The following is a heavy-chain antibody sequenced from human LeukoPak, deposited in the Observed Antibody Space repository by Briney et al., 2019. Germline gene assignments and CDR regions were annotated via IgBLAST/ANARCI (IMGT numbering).Heavy chain of an antibody. CDR2: ICYSGST. Sequence: PSETLSLTCTVSGGSISSSSYYWGWIRQPPGKGLEWIGSICYSGSTYYNPSLKSRVTISVDTSKNQFSLKLSSVTAADTAVYYCARDRDYGDWNWFDPWGQGTLVTVSS. CDR3: ARDRDYGDWNWFDP. D-gene: IGHD4-17*01. CDR1: GGSISSSSYY. V-gene: IGHV4-39*07. J-gene: IGHJ5*02.